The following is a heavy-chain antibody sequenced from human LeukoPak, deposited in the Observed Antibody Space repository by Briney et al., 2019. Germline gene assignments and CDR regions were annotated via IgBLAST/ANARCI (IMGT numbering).Heavy chain of an antibody. CDR1: GGTFSSYA. J-gene: IGHJ6*03. D-gene: IGHD3-10*01. Sequence: ASVKVSCKASGGTFSSYAISWVRQAPGQGLEWMGGIIPVFDTANYAQKFQGRVTITADESTSTAYMELSSLRSEDTAVYYCAYGSFKRENYYYYYYMAVWGKGTTVTVSS. V-gene: IGHV1-69*13. CDR2: IIPVFDTA. CDR3: AYGSFKRENYYYYYYMAV.